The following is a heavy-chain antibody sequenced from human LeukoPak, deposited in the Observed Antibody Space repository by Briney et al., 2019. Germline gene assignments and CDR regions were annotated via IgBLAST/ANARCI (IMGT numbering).Heavy chain of an antibody. CDR2: IKEDGSDY. Sequence: GGCLRLSCAASVFIFSRFGMSWVRQAPWKGLEWVANIKEDGSDYYYVGSVKGRFTISRDNAKNSLYLQMNSLRADDTAVYYCARGNTGTGDYWGQGTLVTVSS. CDR3: ARGNTGTGDY. CDR1: VFIFSRFG. J-gene: IGHJ4*02. V-gene: IGHV3-7*03. D-gene: IGHD1/OR15-1a*01.